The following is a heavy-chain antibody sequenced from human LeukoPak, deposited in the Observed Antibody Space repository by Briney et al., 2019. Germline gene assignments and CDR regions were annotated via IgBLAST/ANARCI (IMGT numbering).Heavy chain of an antibody. J-gene: IGHJ4*02. CDR1: GFTFSSYA. Sequence: GGSLRLSCSASGFTFSSYAMHSVRQAPGKGLEYVSAISSNGGSTYYADSVKGRFTISRDNSKNTLYLQMSSLRPEDTAVYYCVKGIVVVTARAFDYWGQGTLVTVSS. CDR2: ISSNGGST. D-gene: IGHD2-21*02. CDR3: VKGIVVVTARAFDY. V-gene: IGHV3-64D*06.